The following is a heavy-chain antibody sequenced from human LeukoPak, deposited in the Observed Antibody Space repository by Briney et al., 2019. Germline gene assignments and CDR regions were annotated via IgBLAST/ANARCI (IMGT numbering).Heavy chain of an antibody. CDR2: ISAYNGNT. V-gene: IGHV1-18*01. Sequence: ASVKVSRKASAYTFTSYGISWVRQAPGQGLEWMGWISAYNGNTNYAQKLQGRVTMTTDTSTSTAHMELRSLRSDDTAVYYCAATYYDILTGYFNYYYGMDVWGQGTTVTVSS. D-gene: IGHD3-9*01. CDR1: AYTFTSYG. CDR3: AATYYDILTGYFNYYYGMDV. J-gene: IGHJ6*02.